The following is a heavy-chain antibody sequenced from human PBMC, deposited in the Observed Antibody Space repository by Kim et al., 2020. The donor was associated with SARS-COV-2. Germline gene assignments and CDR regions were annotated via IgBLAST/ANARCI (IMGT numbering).Heavy chain of an antibody. J-gene: IGHJ4*02. CDR3: ATAPRGYCSGGSCLDY. V-gene: IGHV3-53*01. Sequence: SGKARFTISRDNSKNTMYLQRTSLGAEDRAVYYCATAPRGYCSGGSCLDYWGQGTLVTVSS. D-gene: IGHD2-15*01.